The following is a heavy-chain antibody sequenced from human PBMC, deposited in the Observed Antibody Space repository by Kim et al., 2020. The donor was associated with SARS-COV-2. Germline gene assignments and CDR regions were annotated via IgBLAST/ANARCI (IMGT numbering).Heavy chain of an antibody. CDR1: GFTFSSYA. Sequence: GGSLRLSCAASGFTFSSYAMSWVRQAPGKGLEWVSVIYSGGSSTYYADSVKGRFTISRDNSKNTLYLQMNSLRAEDTAVYYCAKGFYYDSSGLDYWGQGTLVTVSS. V-gene: IGHV3-23*03. CDR2: IYSGGSST. J-gene: IGHJ4*02. D-gene: IGHD3-22*01. CDR3: AKGFYYDSSGLDY.